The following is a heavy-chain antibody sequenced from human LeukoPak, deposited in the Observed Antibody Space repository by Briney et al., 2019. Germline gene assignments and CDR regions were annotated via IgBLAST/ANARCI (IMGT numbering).Heavy chain of an antibody. J-gene: IGHJ4*02. CDR3: AREVYYDILTGYYTPGGIDY. CDR2: ISAYNGNT. D-gene: IGHD3-9*01. CDR1: GYTFTSYG. Sequence: GASVKVSCKASGYTFTSYGISWVRQAPGQGLEWMGWISAYNGNTNYAQKLQGRVTMTTDTSTSTAYMELRSLRSDDTAVHYCAREVYYDILTGYYTPGGIDYWGQGTLVTVSS. V-gene: IGHV1-18*04.